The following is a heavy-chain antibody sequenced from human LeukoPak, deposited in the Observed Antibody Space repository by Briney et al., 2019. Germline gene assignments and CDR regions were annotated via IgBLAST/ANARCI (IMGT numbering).Heavy chain of an antibody. CDR3: AGNEYYYDSSGYSSDY. Sequence: SETLSLTCTVSGGSISSSSYYWGWIRQPPGKGLEWIGSIYYSVSTYYNPSLKSRVTISVDTSKNQFSLKLSSVTAADTAVYYCAGNEYYYDSSGYSSDYWGQGTLVTVSS. J-gene: IGHJ4*02. CDR2: IYYSVST. V-gene: IGHV4-39*01. D-gene: IGHD3-22*01. CDR1: GGSISSSSYY.